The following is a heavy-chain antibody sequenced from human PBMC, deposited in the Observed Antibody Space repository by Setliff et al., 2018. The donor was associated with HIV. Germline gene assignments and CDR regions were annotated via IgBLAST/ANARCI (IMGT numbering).Heavy chain of an antibody. Sequence: GASVKVSCKASGGTFSSYGVNWVRQAPGQGLEWMGGIFPFFGSANYAQKFQGRVTVTEDTSSDTAYMELSSLRSEDTAVYYCAPWRKVAAPGVWFSAHDYWGQGTLVTVSS. J-gene: IGHJ4*02. CDR2: IFPFFGSA. V-gene: IGHV1-69*06. CDR1: GGTFSSYG. D-gene: IGHD2-15*01. CDR3: APWRKVAAPGVWFSAHDY.